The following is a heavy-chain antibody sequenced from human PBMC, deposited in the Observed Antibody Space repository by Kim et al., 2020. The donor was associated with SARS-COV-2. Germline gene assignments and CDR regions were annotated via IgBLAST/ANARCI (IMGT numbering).Heavy chain of an antibody. J-gene: IGHJ4*02. V-gene: IGHV7-4-1*02. Sequence: ASVKVSCKASGYTFTSYAMNWVRQAPGQGLEWMGWINTNTGNPTYAQGFTGRFVFSLDTSVSTAYLQISSLKAEDTAVYYCASPYGSGSYYNIPPDYWGQGTLVTVSS. CDR3: ASPYGSGSYYNIPPDY. CDR1: GYTFTSYA. CDR2: INTNTGNP. D-gene: IGHD3-10*01.